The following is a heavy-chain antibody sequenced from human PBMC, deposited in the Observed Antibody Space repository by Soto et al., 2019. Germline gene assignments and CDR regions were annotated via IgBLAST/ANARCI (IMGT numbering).Heavy chain of an antibody. V-gene: IGHV3-20*04. CDR1: GFTFDEYG. D-gene: IGHD1-26*01. Sequence: EVQLVESGGGVVRPGGSLRLSCAASGFTFDEYGLRGVRLASGKGLEWVSGINWNGGSTGYADSVKGRITISRDNAKNSLYLQMNSLRAEDTALYYCARDQGWESDYWGQGTLVTVSS. J-gene: IGHJ4*02. CDR2: INWNGGST. CDR3: ARDQGWESDY.